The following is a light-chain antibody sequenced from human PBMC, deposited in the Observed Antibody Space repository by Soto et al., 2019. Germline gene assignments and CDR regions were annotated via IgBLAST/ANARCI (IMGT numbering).Light chain of an antibody. V-gene: IGKV1-39*01. CDR3: QQSYRTPIT. CDR1: QSISTY. J-gene: IGKJ5*01. CDR2: AAS. Sequence: DIQLTQSLSPLSASVGYRFAISCLASQSISTYLNWYQQKPGKAPKVLIYAASNLQSGVPPRFSGSGSGTDFTLTISSLQPEDVATYFCQQSYRTPITFGQGTQLEIK.